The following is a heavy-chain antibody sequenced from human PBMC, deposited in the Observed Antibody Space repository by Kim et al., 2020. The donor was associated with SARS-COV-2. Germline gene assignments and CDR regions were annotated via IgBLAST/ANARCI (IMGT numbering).Heavy chain of an antibody. V-gene: IGHV1-2*06. CDR3: ARGVSRSGWFPFDY. J-gene: IGHJ4*02. CDR1: GYTFTGYY. Sequence: ASVKVSCKASGYTFTGYYMHWVRQAPGQGLEWMGRINPNSGGTNYAQKFQGRVTMTMDTSISTAYMELSRLRSDDTAVYYCARGVSRSGWFPFDYWGQGTLVTVSS. D-gene: IGHD6-19*01. CDR2: INPNSGGT.